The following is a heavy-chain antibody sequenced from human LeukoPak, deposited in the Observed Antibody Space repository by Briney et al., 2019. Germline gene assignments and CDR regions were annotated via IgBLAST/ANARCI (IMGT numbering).Heavy chain of an antibody. CDR1: GFSFSSYV. D-gene: IGHD3-3*01. Sequence: GGSLRLSCAASGFSFSSYVMSWVRQAQGKGLEWVSAITGTSDSTYYADSVKGRFTISRDNSKNTLFLQVHSLRAEDTAVYYCARDRAWNYFDYWGQGTLVTVSS. CDR2: ITGTSDST. V-gene: IGHV3-23*01. J-gene: IGHJ4*02. CDR3: ARDRAWNYFDY.